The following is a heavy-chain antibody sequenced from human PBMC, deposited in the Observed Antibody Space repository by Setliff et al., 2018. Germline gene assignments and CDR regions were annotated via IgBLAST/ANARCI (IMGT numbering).Heavy chain of an antibody. Sequence: SETLSLTCAVYGGSFSGYYWSWIRQPPGKGLEWIGEXXXXXXXXYNPXXKSRVTISVDTSKNPFSLKLSSVTAADTAVYYCASTIAAAGTAADYWGQGTLVTVSS. CDR1: GGSFSGYY. CDR2: XXXXXXX. J-gene: IGHJ4*02. V-gene: IGHV4-34*01. D-gene: IGHD6-13*01. CDR3: ASTIAAAGTAADY.